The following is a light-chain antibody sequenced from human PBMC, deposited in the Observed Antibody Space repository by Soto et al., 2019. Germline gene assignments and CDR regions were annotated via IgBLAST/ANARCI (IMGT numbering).Light chain of an antibody. CDR2: SNN. J-gene: IGLJ2*01. CDR3: AAWDDSLSGVV. CDR1: SSNIGRNY. Sequence: QSVLTQPPSASGTPGQRVTISCSGSSSNIGRNYVYWYQQLPGTAPKLLMYSNNQRPSGVPDRFSGSKSGTAASLAISGLRSEDEADYYCAAWDDSLSGVVFGGGTKLTVL. V-gene: IGLV1-47*02.